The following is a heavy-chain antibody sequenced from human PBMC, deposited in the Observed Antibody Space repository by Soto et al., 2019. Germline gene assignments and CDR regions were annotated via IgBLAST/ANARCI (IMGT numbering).Heavy chain of an antibody. Sequence: PSYTPSLPCAVSGDSVSSSCYSLSWKRQSPGKGLEWIGEINHSGSTNYNPSLKSRVTISVDTSKNQFSLKLSSVTAADTAVYFCARLEGLATISYYFDFWVQGALVTVSS. CDR3: ARLEGLATISYYFDF. CDR2: INHSGST. CDR1: GDSVSSSCYS. D-gene: IGHD3-9*01. V-gene: IGHV4-34*01. J-gene: IGHJ4*02.